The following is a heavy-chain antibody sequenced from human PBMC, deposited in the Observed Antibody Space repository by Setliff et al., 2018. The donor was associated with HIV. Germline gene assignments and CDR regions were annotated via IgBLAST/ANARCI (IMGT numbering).Heavy chain of an antibody. V-gene: IGHV4-4*09. CDR3: AGHTNHHDY. CDR2: IYTSGIT. J-gene: IGHJ4*02. CDR1: GGSISSYY. D-gene: IGHD3-3*01. Sequence: PSETLSLTCTVSGGSISSYYWSWIRQPPGKGLEWIGYIYTSGITNYNPSLKSRVTMSIDTSKNQFSLKLSSVTAADTAVYYCAGHTNHHDYWGQGTLVTVSS.